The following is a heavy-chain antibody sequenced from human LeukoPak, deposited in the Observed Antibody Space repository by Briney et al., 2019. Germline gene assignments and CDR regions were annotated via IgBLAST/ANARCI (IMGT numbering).Heavy chain of an antibody. Sequence: GGSLRLSCAVSGITLSNYGMSWVRQAPGKGLEWVAGLSGSGGGANYADSVQGRFTISRDNPKNTLYLQMNSLRAEDTAVYYCAKGGQWLRSDYWGQGTLVTVSS. CDR1: GITLSNYG. CDR2: LSGSGGGA. V-gene: IGHV3-23*01. CDR3: AKGGQWLRSDY. D-gene: IGHD5-12*01. J-gene: IGHJ4*02.